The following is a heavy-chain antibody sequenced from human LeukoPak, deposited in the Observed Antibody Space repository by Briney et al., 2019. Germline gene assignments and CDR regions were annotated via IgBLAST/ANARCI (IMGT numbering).Heavy chain of an antibody. CDR1: GGSFSGYY. CDR2: IYYSGST. V-gene: IGHV4-34*01. J-gene: IGHJ4*02. CDR3: ARHPGHIAAGDY. Sequence: SETLSLTCAVYGGSFSGYYWSWIRQPPGKGLEWIGSIYYSGSTYYNPSLKSRVTISVDTSKNQFSLKLSSVTAADTAVYYCARHPGHIAAGDYWGQGTLVTVSS. D-gene: IGHD6-13*01.